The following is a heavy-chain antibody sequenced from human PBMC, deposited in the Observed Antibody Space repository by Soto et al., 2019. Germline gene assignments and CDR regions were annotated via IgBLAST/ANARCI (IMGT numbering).Heavy chain of an antibody. CDR2: IFSNDEK. Sequence: QVTVKESGPVLVKPTETLTLTCTVSGFSLSNAGLGVSWIRQPPGKALEWLAHIFSNDEKSYSTPLKSRLTISKDTSKRQVVLTMTNMDPVDTATYYCASTYSTSWYWFDRWGQGTLVTVSS. CDR1: GFSLSNAGLG. CDR3: ASTYSTSWYWFDR. D-gene: IGHD6-13*01. V-gene: IGHV2-26*04. J-gene: IGHJ5*02.